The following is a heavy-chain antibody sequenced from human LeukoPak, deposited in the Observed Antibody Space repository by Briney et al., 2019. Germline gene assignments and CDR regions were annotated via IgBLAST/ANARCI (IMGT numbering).Heavy chain of an antibody. Sequence: GGSLRLSCAASGFTFSSYAMHWVRQAPGKGLEWVAVISYDGGNKYYADSVKGRFTISRDNSKNTLYLQMNSLRAEDTAVYYCARDRGHDFWSGYYHYYYYYMDVWGKGTTVTVSS. J-gene: IGHJ6*03. V-gene: IGHV3-30*04. CDR2: ISYDGGNK. CDR1: GFTFSSYA. D-gene: IGHD3-3*01. CDR3: ARDRGHDFWSGYYHYYYYYMDV.